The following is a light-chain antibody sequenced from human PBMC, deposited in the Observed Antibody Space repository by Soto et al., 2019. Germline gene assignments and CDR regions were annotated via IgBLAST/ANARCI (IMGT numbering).Light chain of an antibody. CDR2: GAS. CDR3: QQYGDSQEK. V-gene: IGKV3-20*01. Sequence: IVLTQSPGTLSLSPGEGATLSCRASQNVRGDSLVWYQHKPGQAPRVLIYGASTRATGVPVRFSGSGSGTDFTLTITRLEPEDCDMYYCQQYGDSQEKFGKGTKVDIX. J-gene: IGKJ1*01. CDR1: QNVRGDS.